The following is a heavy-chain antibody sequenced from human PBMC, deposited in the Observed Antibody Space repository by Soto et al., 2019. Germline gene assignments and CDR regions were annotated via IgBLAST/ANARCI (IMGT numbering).Heavy chain of an antibody. Sequence: GESLKISCKGSGYSFTSYWIGWVRQMPGKGLEWMGIIYPGDSDTRYSPSFQGQVTISADKSISTAYLQRSSLKASDTAMYYCARTQTYYDILTENWFDPWGQGTLVTVSS. D-gene: IGHD3-9*01. CDR2: IYPGDSDT. CDR3: ARTQTYYDILTENWFDP. CDR1: GYSFTSYW. J-gene: IGHJ5*02. V-gene: IGHV5-51*01.